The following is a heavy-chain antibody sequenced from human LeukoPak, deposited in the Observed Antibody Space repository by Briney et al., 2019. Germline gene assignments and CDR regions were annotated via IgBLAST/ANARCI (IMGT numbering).Heavy chain of an antibody. CDR1: GFTFDDYA. CDR2: ISWNSGII. Sequence: GGSLRLSCAASGFTFDDYAMHWVRQAPGKGLEWVSGISWNSGIICYADSVKGRFTISRDNAKNSLYLQMNSLTTEDTALYYCAKDRQSSGNYRWFDPWGQGTLVAVSS. CDR3: AKDRQSSGNYRWFDP. D-gene: IGHD3-10*01. V-gene: IGHV3-9*01. J-gene: IGHJ5*02.